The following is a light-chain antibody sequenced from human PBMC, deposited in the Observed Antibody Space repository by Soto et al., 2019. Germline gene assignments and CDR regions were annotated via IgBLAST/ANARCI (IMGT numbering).Light chain of an antibody. V-gene: IGLV2-14*01. CDR2: GVT. CDR3: SSYTSSSTLI. J-gene: IGLJ2*01. CDR1: SSDVGGYNS. Sequence: QSALTQPPSASGSPGQSVTISCTGTSSDVGGYNSVSWYQQHPGKAPKLLIYGVTDRPSGVSHRFSGSRSDSTASLTISGLQAEDEADYYCSSYTSSSTLIFGGGTKLTVL.